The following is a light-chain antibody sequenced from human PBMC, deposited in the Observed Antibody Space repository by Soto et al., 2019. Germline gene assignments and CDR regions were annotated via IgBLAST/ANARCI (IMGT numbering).Light chain of an antibody. Sequence: PGERATLSCRASQSVSTYLAWYQQKPGQAPRLLIYDVSNRATGIPDRFSGSGSGTDFTLTIRRLEPEDFAVYYCQQSNNWPWTFGQGTKVDIK. CDR2: DVS. J-gene: IGKJ1*01. V-gene: IGKV3-11*01. CDR1: QSVSTY. CDR3: QQSNNWPWT.